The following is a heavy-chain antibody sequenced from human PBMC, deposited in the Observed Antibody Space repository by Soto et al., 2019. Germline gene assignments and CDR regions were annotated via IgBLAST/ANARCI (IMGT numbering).Heavy chain of an antibody. CDR1: GFTFSTSA. Sequence: GSLRLSCAASGFTFSTSAMSWVRQAPGKGLEWVSATDDSGRSTYYADSVKGRFTISRDNSKNTVSLQMNSLRAEDTAVYYCEKIQQWRVFDFWGQGDLVTVSS. CDR3: EKIQQWRVFDF. V-gene: IGHV3-23*01. D-gene: IGHD6-19*01. J-gene: IGHJ4*02. CDR2: TDDSGRST.